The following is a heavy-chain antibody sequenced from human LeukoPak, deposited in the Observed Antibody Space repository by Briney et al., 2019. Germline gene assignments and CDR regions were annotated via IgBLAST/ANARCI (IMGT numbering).Heavy chain of an antibody. D-gene: IGHD2/OR15-2a*01. CDR2: IYYRGST. Sequence: MSSETLSLTCTVSGGSISSSSYYWGWIRQPPGKGLEWIGSIYYRGSTYYNPSLKSRVTISVDTSKNQFSLKLSSVTAADTAVYYCAGNRIDAFDIWGQGTMVTVSS. J-gene: IGHJ3*02. V-gene: IGHV4-39*01. CDR1: GGSISSSSYY. CDR3: AGNRIDAFDI.